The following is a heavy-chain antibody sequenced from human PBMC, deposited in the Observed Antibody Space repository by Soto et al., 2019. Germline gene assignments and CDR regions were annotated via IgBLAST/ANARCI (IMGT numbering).Heavy chain of an antibody. CDR1: GFTFSSYG. J-gene: IGHJ4*02. D-gene: IGHD6-13*01. Sequence: QVQLVESGGGVVQPGRSLRLSCAASGFTFSSYGMHWVRQAPGKGLEWVAVIWYAENNKYYADSVKGRFTISRDNSKNKLYLQMNSLRAEDTAVYYCARDEGAAAFLSYWGQGTLVTVSS. V-gene: IGHV3-33*01. CDR3: ARDEGAAAFLSY. CDR2: IWYAENNK.